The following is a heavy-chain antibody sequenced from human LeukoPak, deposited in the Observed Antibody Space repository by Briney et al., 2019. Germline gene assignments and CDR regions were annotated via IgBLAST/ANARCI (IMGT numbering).Heavy chain of an antibody. CDR3: ARGISAAIDTFYVYYTTADY. J-gene: IGHJ4*02. CDR1: GFIFSSYA. D-gene: IGHD2/OR15-2a*01. Sequence: GRSLRLSCAASGFIFSSYAMHWVRQAPGKGLEWVAVIWYDGSSKYYADSVKGRFTFSRDISKSTLYLQMNSLRAEDTAVYYCARGISAAIDTFYVYYTTADYWGQGTLVTVSS. V-gene: IGHV3-33*01. CDR2: IWYDGSSK.